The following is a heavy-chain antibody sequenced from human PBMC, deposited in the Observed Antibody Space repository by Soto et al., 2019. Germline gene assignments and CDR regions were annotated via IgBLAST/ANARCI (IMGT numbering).Heavy chain of an antibody. Sequence: SETLSLTCTVSGGSINSYYWIWIRQPPGKGLEWIGYIYYSGSTNYNPSLKSRVTISVDTSKNQFSLKLSSVTAADTAVYYCAREIDDSSGYPHWFEPWGQGTLVTVSS. J-gene: IGHJ5*02. CDR1: GGSINSYY. D-gene: IGHD3-22*01. CDR3: AREIDDSSGYPHWFEP. V-gene: IGHV4-59*01. CDR2: IYYSGST.